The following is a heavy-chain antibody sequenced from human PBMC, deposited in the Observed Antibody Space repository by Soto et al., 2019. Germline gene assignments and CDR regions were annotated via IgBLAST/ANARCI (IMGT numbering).Heavy chain of an antibody. CDR1: GFTFSSYW. D-gene: IGHD2-21*02. CDR3: ARAREAYCGVDCYEAGFDY. J-gene: IGHJ4*02. CDR2: IKQDGSEK. V-gene: IGHV3-7*04. Sequence: EVQLVESGGGLVQPGGSLRLSCAASGFTFSSYWMSWVRQAPGKGLEWVANIKQDGSEKYYVDSVKGRFTISRDNAKNSLYRQMNSLRAEDTAVYYCARAREAYCGVDCYEAGFDYWGQGTLVTVSS.